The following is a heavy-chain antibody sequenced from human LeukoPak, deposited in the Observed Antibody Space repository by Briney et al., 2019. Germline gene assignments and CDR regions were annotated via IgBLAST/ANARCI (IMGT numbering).Heavy chain of an antibody. D-gene: IGHD6-13*01. CDR2: INQDESEK. CDR3: ARDLWAQQEGDGFDI. CDR1: GFTFSKYW. J-gene: IGHJ3*02. Sequence: GRSLRLSCAASGFTFSKYWMRWVRQAPGKGLEWVANINQDESEKKYVESAKGRFTISRDNTKNSLYLEMNSLTAEDTALYYCARDLWAQQEGDGFDIWGQGTMVTVSS. V-gene: IGHV3-7*03.